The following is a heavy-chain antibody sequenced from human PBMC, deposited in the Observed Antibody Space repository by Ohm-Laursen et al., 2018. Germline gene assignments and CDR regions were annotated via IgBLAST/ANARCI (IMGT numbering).Heavy chain of an antibody. V-gene: IGHV3-15*01. Sequence: SLRLSCTASGFTFDDYAMHWVRQAPGKGLEWAGRIKRKADGETTDYAAPVKDRLTISRDDSRTTLYLQMNSLKTEDTAVYYCATGLPADDAFNIWGQGTMVTVSS. CDR2: IKRKADGETT. J-gene: IGHJ3*02. CDR1: GFTFDDYA. CDR3: ATGLPADDAFNI.